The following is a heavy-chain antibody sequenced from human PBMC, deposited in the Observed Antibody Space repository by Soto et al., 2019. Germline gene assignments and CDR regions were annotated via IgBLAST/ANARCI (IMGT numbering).Heavy chain of an antibody. CDR3: ARDRGYNCFDL. Sequence: GGSLRHCCAASGFMFSHFWMNWVRQAPGKGLEWVASTEPNTGKKYYVDSVKGRFTISRDDPKSSLYLQMNSLSVEDTDVYYCARDRGYNCFDLWGQGT. J-gene: IGHJ5*02. CDR2: TEPNTGKK. CDR1: GFMFSHFW. V-gene: IGHV3-7*01.